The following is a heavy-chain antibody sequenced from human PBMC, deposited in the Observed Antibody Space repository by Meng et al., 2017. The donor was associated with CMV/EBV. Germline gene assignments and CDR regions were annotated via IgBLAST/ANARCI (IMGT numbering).Heavy chain of an antibody. CDR2: IHVDGRGI. D-gene: IGHD1-26*01. CDR3: ARGLEENLGWEMGY. CDR1: GFTLRSYW. J-gene: IGHJ4*02. Sequence: VECGGSLVQPGWALRLFCTVSGFTLRSYWMHWVRQAPGKGLEWVSRIHVDGRGISYADSVKGRFTISKDDARNSLHFQMNSLRVEDTAVYYCARGLEENLGWEMGYWGQGTLVTVSS. V-gene: IGHV3-74*01.